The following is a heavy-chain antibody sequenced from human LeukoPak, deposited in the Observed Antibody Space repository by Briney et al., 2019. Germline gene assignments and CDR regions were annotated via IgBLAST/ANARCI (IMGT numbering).Heavy chain of an antibody. CDR3: ARFYPYYGGYSP. J-gene: IGHJ5*02. CDR2: ISAYNGNT. CDR1: GYSFTSNV. Sequence: ASVKVSCKASGYSFTSNVISWVRQAPGQGLEWMGWISAYNGNTNYAQKLQGRVTMTTDTSTSTAYMELRSLRSDDTAVYYCARFYPYYGGYSPWGQGTLVTVSS. D-gene: IGHD5-12*01. V-gene: IGHV1-18*01.